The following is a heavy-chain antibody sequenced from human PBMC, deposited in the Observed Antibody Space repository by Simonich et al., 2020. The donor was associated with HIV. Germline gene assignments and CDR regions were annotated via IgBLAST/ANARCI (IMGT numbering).Heavy chain of an antibody. D-gene: IGHD3-16*01. CDR3: ASGGSISSVWADDY. J-gene: IGHJ4*02. Sequence: QVQLVESGGGVVQPGRSLRLSCAASGFTFSSYAMHWVRQAPGKGLEWVAVISYDGSNKYYADSVKGRFTISRDNSKNTLYPQMNSLRAEDTAVYYCASGGSISSVWADDYWGQGTLVTVSS. V-gene: IGHV3-30*07. CDR1: GFTFSSYA. CDR2: ISYDGSNK.